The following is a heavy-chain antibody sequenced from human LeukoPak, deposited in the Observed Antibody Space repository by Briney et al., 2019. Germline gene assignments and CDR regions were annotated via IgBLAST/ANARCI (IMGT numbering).Heavy chain of an antibody. D-gene: IGHD4-17*01. CDR1: GVTLSNYA. V-gene: IGHV3-30*04. CDR2: ISFDGTNK. Sequence: GGSLSLSCTASGVTLSNYAMHWVRRPPGRGLEWVAVISFDGTNKCYGDSVEGRFSVSRDNSKNILYLQMNSLRPDDTAIYYCATDYGDYEPIDYWGQGTLVTVSS. J-gene: IGHJ4*02. CDR3: ATDYGDYEPIDY.